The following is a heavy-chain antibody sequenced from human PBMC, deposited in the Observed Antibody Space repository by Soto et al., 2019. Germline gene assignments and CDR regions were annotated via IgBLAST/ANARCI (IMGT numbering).Heavy chain of an antibody. CDR3: ARDQVEWELYDRWFDP. D-gene: IGHD1-26*01. V-gene: IGHV1-46*01. Sequence: ASVKVSCKASGYTFTSYYMHWVRQAPGQGLEWMGIINPSGGSTSYAQKFQGRVTMTRDTSTSTVYMELSSLRSEDTAVYYCARDQVEWELYDRWFDPWGQGTLVTVSS. CDR2: INPSGGST. CDR1: GYTFTSYY. J-gene: IGHJ5*02.